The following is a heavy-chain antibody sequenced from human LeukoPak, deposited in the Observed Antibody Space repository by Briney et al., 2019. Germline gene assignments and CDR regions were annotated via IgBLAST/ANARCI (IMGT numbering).Heavy chain of an antibody. J-gene: IGHJ5*02. CDR2: ISAYNGNT. CDR1: GYTFTSYG. D-gene: IGHD3-22*01. CDR3: AREDANDSSGYYWFDP. V-gene: IGHV1-18*01. Sequence: ASVKVSCKASGYTFTSYGISWVRQAPGQGLEWMGWISAYNGNTNYVQKLQGRVTMTTDTSTSTAYMELRSLRSDDTAVYYCAREDANDSSGYYWFDPWGQGTLVTVSS.